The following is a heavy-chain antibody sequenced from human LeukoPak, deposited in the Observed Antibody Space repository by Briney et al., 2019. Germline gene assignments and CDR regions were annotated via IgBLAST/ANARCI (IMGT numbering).Heavy chain of an antibody. CDR1: GGSISSYY. J-gene: IGHJ4*02. V-gene: IGHV4-38-2*02. CDR2: IYHSGST. D-gene: IGHD4-17*01. Sequence: SETLSLTCTVSGGSISSYYWGWIRQPPGKGLEWIGSIYHSGSTYYNPSLKSRVTISVDTSKNQFSLKLSSVTAADTAVYYCARDGDDYGDYVFDYWGQGTLVTVSS. CDR3: ARDGDDYGDYVFDY.